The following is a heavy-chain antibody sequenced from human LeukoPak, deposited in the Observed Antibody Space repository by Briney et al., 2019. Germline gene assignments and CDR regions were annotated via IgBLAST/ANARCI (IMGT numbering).Heavy chain of an antibody. Sequence: EAGGSLRLSCAASGFTFSSYAMSWVRQAPGKGLEWVSAISGSGGSTYYADSVKGRFTISRDNSKNALYLQTNSLRAEDTAVYYCAKAYGDYGNYWGQGTLVTVSS. V-gene: IGHV3-23*01. CDR2: ISGSGGST. CDR3: AKAYGDYGNY. D-gene: IGHD4-17*01. J-gene: IGHJ4*02. CDR1: GFTFSSYA.